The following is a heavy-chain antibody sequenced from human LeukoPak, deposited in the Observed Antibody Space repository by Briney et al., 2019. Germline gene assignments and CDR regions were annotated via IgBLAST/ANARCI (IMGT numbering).Heavy chain of an antibody. J-gene: IGHJ6*02. V-gene: IGHV4-61*01. CDR1: GGSISSGSYY. CDR3: ARISLWFGELYGMDV. CDR2: IYYSGST. D-gene: IGHD3-10*01. Sequence: PSETLSLTCTVSGGSISSGSYYWSWIRQPPGKGLEWIGYIYYSGSTNYNPSLKSRVTISVDASKNQFSLKLSSVTAADTAVYYCARISLWFGELYGMDVWGQGTTVTVSS.